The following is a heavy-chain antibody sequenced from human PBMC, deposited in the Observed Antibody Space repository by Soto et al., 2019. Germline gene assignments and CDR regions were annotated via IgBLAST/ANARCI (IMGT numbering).Heavy chain of an antibody. CDR2: IYHSGST. CDR3: ARVVQAYYGAGGHNNWFDS. V-gene: IGHV4-38-2*01. J-gene: IGHJ5*01. D-gene: IGHD3-10*01. Sequence: PSERLSLTCAVSAYSISSGYYWGCIPQPPGKRLEWVGSIYHSGSTYYSPSLTRRPTISVHTRKHQTSLKLSSVTAADTAVYYCARVVQAYYGAGGHNNWFDSWGQGTLVTVS. CDR1: AYSISSGYY.